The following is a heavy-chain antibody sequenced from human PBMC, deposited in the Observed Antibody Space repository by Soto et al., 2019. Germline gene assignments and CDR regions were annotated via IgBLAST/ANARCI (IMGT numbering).Heavy chain of an antibody. V-gene: IGHV1-69*13. CDR2: IIPIFGAA. CDR3: ARTHTMIGTYYFDY. Sequence: ASVKVSCKASGGTFSSYAISWVRQAPGQGLEWMGGIIPIFGAANYAQKFQGRVTITADESTSTAYMELSSLRSEDTAVYYCARTHTMIGTYYFDYWGQGTLVTVSS. J-gene: IGHJ4*02. CDR1: GGTFSSYA. D-gene: IGHD3-22*01.